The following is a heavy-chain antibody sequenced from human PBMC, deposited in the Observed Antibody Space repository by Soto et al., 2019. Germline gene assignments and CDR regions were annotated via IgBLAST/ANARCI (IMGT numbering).Heavy chain of an antibody. Sequence: GESLKISCRGSGYSFSTYWVGWVRQMPGKGLEWMGTIYPSDSDTAYSPSFEGQVTISADKSISTAYLQWSSLKASDTAMYYCATGYIWGSLRYTLPDGFNMWGQGTMVTVSS. CDR3: ATGYIWGSLRYTLPDGFNM. V-gene: IGHV5-51*01. CDR2: IYPSDSDT. CDR1: GYSFSTYW. D-gene: IGHD3-16*02. J-gene: IGHJ3*02.